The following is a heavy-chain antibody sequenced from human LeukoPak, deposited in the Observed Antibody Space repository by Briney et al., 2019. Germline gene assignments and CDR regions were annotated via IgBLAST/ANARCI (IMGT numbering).Heavy chain of an antibody. D-gene: IGHD3-10*01. CDR1: GGSISSYY. CDR2: IYYSGST. CDR3: ARVRVLGGYSNMDV. J-gene: IGHJ6*03. V-gene: IGHV4-59*01. Sequence: SETLSLTCTGSGGSISSYYWSWIRHPPGKRLEWIGYIYYSGSTNYNPSLKSRVTISVDTSTNQFSLKLSSVTAADTAVYYCARVRVLGGYSNMDVWGKGTTVTISS.